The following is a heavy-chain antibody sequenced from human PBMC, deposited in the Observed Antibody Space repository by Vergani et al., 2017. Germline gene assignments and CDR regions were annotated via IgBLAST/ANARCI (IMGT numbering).Heavy chain of an antibody. CDR2: IYYSGRT. D-gene: IGHD5-24*01. CDR1: GGSISSGDYY. Sequence: QVQLQESGPGLVKPSQTLSLTCTVSGGSISSGDYYWSLIRQPPGKGLEWIGYIYYSGRTYYNPSLKSRVTISVDTSKNQFSLKLSSVTAADTAVCYCARENKRWLPGAFDIWGQGTMVTVSS. V-gene: IGHV4-30-4*01. J-gene: IGHJ3*02. CDR3: ARENKRWLPGAFDI.